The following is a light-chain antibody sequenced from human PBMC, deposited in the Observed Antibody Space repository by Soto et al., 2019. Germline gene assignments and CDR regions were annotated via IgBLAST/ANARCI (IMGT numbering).Light chain of an antibody. V-gene: IGKV3-20*01. Sequence: IVLTQSPGTRSLSTAEGAALSSSASQSVSSSYLAWSQQKPGQAPRLLIYGASSRATGIQDRFSGSGSGTDFTLTISRLEPEDFAVYYCQQDVTSLIIFGPGTKVDIK. J-gene: IGKJ3*01. CDR3: QQDVTSLII. CDR1: QSVSSSY. CDR2: GAS.